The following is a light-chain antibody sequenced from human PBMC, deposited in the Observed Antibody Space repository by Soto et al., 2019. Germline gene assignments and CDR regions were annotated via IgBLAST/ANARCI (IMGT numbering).Light chain of an antibody. CDR3: CSYAGSTTDV. CDR2: EAS. Sequence: QSALTQPASVSGSPGQSITISCTGTSNDVGSYNLVSWYQQHPGKAPKLMIYEASERPSGVSNRFSGSKSGNTASLTISGLQADDEADYYCCSYAGSTTDVFGSGTKVTVL. J-gene: IGLJ1*01. CDR1: SNDVGSYNL. V-gene: IGLV2-23*01.